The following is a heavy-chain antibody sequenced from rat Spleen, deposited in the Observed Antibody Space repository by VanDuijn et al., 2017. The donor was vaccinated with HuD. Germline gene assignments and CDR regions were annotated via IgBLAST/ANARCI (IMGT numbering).Heavy chain of an antibody. CDR3: TRGYYDGYYHVRFAY. V-gene: IGHV2-63*01. CDR1: GFSLTSYS. Sequence: QVQLKESGPGLVQPSLTLSLTCTVSGFSLTSYSVSWVRQPSGKGPEWMGRMWYDGDTAYNSALKSRLSISRDTSKSQVFLKMNSLQTDDTAIYFCTRGYYDGYYHVRFAYWGQGTLVTVSS. CDR2: MWYDGDT. D-gene: IGHD1-12*03. J-gene: IGHJ3*01.